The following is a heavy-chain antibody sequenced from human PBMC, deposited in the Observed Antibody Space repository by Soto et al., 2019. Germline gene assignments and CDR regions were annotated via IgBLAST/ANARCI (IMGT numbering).Heavy chain of an antibody. CDR2: IDWDDDK. Sequence: SGPTLVNPTQTLTLTCTFSGFSLSTSGMCVSWIRQPPGKALEWLALIDWDDDKCYSTSLKTRLTISKDTSKNQVVLTMTNMDPVDTATYYCARIRVGSSGWYGDNWFDPWGQGTLVTVSS. J-gene: IGHJ5*02. CDR3: ARIRVGSSGWYGDNWFDP. D-gene: IGHD6-19*01. CDR1: GFSLSTSGMC. V-gene: IGHV2-70*01.